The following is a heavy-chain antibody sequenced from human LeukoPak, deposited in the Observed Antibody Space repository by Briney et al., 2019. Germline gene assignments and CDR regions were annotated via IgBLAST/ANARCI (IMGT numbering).Heavy chain of an antibody. D-gene: IGHD4-17*01. CDR3: ARALKTSVITLGDY. CDR1: GFTFSSYA. CDR2: ISDDGSNK. J-gene: IGHJ4*02. V-gene: IGHV3-30*09. Sequence: PGGSLRLSCAATGFTFSSYAMHWVRQAPGKGLKSVAVISDDGSNKYYADSVKGRFAMSRDSSKKTMYLQMTSLIADTTAVYNCARALKTSVITLGDYGGQGTLVTVSS.